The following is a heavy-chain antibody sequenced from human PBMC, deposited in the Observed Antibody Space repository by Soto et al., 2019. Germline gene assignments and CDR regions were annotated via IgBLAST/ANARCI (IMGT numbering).Heavy chain of an antibody. CDR2: ISAYNGNT. J-gene: IGHJ6*03. Sequence: ASVKVSCKASGYTFTSYGISWVRQAPGQGLEWMGWISAYNGNTNYAQKLQGRVTMTTDTSTSTAYMELRSLRSDDTAVYYCASEMEGGGAEYYFMDVRGKGTSVTVSS. V-gene: IGHV1-18*01. D-gene: IGHD1-1*01. CDR1: GYTFTSYG. CDR3: ASEMEGGGAEYYFMDV.